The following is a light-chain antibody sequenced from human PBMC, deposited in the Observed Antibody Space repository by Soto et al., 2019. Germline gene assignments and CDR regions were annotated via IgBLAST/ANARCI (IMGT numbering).Light chain of an antibody. V-gene: IGKV3-20*01. Sequence: EIVLTQSPGTLSVSPGERATLSCRASQTISSNYLAWYQQKPGQAPSLLIYGTSSRATGIPDRFSGSGSGTDFTLTIIRLEPEDSAIYYCQQYVSWTFGQGTKVEIK. J-gene: IGKJ1*01. CDR2: GTS. CDR3: QQYVSWT. CDR1: QTISSNY.